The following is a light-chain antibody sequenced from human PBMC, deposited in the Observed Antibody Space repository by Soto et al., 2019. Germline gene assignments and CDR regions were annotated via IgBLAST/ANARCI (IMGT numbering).Light chain of an antibody. CDR2: GAS. CDR1: QSVSNNH. J-gene: IGKJ1*01. CDR3: QQYGSSGT. V-gene: IGKV3-20*01. Sequence: EIVLTPSPGTLSLSPVERATLSCRASQSVSNNHLAWYQQKPGQAPRLLIYGASNRATGIPDRFSGSGSGTDFTLTISRLEPEDFAVYYCQQYGSSGTFGQGTKVDIK.